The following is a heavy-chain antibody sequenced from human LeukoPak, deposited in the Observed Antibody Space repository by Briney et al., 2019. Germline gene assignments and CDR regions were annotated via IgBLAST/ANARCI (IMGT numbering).Heavy chain of an antibody. CDR2: IYYSGST. Sequence: SETLSLTCTVSGGSISSYYWSWIRQPPGKGLEWIGYIYYSGSTNYNPSLKSRVTISVDTSKNQFSLKLSSVTAADTAVYYCARQLLWFGELGGMDVWGTGTTVTVSS. J-gene: IGHJ6*04. V-gene: IGHV4-59*01. CDR1: GGSISSYY. D-gene: IGHD3-10*01. CDR3: ARQLLWFGELGGMDV.